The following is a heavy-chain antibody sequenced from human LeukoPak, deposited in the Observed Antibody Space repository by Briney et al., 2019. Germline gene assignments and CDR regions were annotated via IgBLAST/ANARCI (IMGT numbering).Heavy chain of an antibody. CDR1: GGTFSSYA. D-gene: IGHD3-22*01. V-gene: IGHV1-69*06. CDR3: ARGRYDSSGYYYVFFDY. CDR2: IIPIFGTA. Sequence: SVKVSCKASGGTFSSYAISWVRQAPGQGLEWMGGIIPIFGTANYAQKFQGRVTITADKSTSTAYMELSSLRSEDTAVYYCARGRYDSSGYYYVFFDYWGQGTLVTVSS. J-gene: IGHJ4*02.